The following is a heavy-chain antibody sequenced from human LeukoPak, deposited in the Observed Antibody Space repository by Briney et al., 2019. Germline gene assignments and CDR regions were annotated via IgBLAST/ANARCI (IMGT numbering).Heavy chain of an antibody. CDR3: ARGDLTFGGVIVIPVHYFDY. Sequence: PGGSLRLSCAASGFTFSSYWMHWVRQAPGKGLVWVSRINSDGSSTSYADSVKGRFTISRDNAKNTLYLQMNSLRAEDTAGYYCARGDLTFGGVIVIPVHYFDYWGQGTLVTVSS. J-gene: IGHJ4*02. CDR2: INSDGSST. CDR1: GFTFSSYW. D-gene: IGHD3-16*02. V-gene: IGHV3-74*01.